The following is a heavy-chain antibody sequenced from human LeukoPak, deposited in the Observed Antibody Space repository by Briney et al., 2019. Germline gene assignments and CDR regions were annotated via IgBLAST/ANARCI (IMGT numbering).Heavy chain of an antibody. CDR1: GFTFSSYT. CDR2: IGTSSTTI. D-gene: IGHD6-25*01. V-gene: IGHV3-48*01. CDR3: ARFAAGGSYYYYMDV. J-gene: IGHJ6*03. Sequence: GGSLRLPCAASGFTFSSYTMNWVRQPPGKGLEWVSNIGTSSTTIYYADSVKGRFTISRDNAKNSLYLQMNSLRADDTAVYYCARFAAGGSYYYYMDVWGKGTTVTVS.